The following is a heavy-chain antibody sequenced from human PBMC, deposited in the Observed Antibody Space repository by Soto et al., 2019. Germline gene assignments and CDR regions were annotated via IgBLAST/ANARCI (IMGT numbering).Heavy chain of an antibody. J-gene: IGHJ4*02. V-gene: IGHV4-34*01. CDR3: ARERGRYSSSPRRYFDY. CDR1: GGSFSGYY. CDR2: INHSGST. Sequence: QVQLQQWGAGLLKPSETLSLTCAVYGGSFSGYYWSWIRQPPGKGLEWIGEINHSGSTNYNPSLKSRVTISVDTSKNQFSLKLSSVTAADTAVYYCARERGRYSSSPRRYFDYCGQGTLVTVSS. D-gene: IGHD6-6*01.